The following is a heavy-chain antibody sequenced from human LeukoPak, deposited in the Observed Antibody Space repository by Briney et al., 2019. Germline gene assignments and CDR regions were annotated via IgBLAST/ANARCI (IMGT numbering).Heavy chain of an antibody. D-gene: IGHD2-21*01. CDR1: GFTFSSYA. CDR3: ARDEASPLSYFFNY. J-gene: IGHJ4*02. V-gene: IGHV3-23*01. CDR2: ISGSGDTT. Sequence: GGSLRLSCAASGFTFSSYAMSWVRQAPGKGLEWVSAISGSGDTTYYADSVKGRFTISRDSSRNTLYLHMNSLRAEDTAVYYCARDEASPLSYFFNYWGQGTLVTVSS.